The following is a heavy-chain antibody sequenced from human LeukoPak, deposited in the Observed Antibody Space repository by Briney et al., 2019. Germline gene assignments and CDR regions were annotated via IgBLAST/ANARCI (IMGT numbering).Heavy chain of an antibody. CDR1: GFTFSSYA. Sequence: PGGSLRLSCAASGFTFSSYAMSWVRQAPGKGLEWVSSISSSSSYIYYADSVKGRFTISRDNAKNSLYLQMNSLRAEDTAVYYCAWNYDFWSGFGYWGQGTLVTVSS. CDR2: ISSSSSYI. CDR3: AWNYDFWSGFGY. J-gene: IGHJ4*02. V-gene: IGHV3-21*01. D-gene: IGHD3-3*01.